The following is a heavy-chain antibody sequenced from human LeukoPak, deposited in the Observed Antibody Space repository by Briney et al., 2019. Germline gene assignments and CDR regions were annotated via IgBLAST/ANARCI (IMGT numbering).Heavy chain of an antibody. CDR3: AREGLIFGVVIKAGHAFDI. CDR1: GGSISSSNW. V-gene: IGHV4-4*02. Sequence: SETLSLTCAVSGGSISSSNWWSWVRQPPGKGLEWIGEIYHSGSTYYNPSLKSRVTISVDTSKNQFSLKLSSVTAADTAVYYCAREGLIFGVVIKAGHAFDIWGQGTMVTVSS. J-gene: IGHJ3*02. D-gene: IGHD3-3*01. CDR2: IYHSGST.